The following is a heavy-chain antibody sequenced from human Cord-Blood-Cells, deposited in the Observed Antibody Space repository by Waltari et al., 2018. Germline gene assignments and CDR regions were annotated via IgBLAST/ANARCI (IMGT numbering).Heavy chain of an antibody. V-gene: IGHV4-34*01. CDR2: INHSGST. J-gene: IGHJ4*02. Sequence: QVQLQQWGAGLLKPSETLSLTCAVYGVSFSGYYWSWIRQPPGKGLEWIGEINHSGSTNYNPSLKSRVTISVDTSKNQFSLKLSSVTAADTAVYYCAIGLGELSLWGQGTLVTVSS. CDR1: GVSFSGYY. D-gene: IGHD3-16*02. CDR3: AIGLGELSL.